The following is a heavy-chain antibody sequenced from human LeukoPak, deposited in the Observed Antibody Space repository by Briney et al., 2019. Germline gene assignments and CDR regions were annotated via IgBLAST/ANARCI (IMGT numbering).Heavy chain of an antibody. CDR2: IYYSGST. J-gene: IGHJ6*03. D-gene: IGHD2-2*02. V-gene: IGHV4-59*01. CDR1: GGPISSYY. Sequence: PSETLSLTCTVSGGPISSYYWSWIRQPPGKGLEWIGYIYYSGSTNYNPSLKSRVTISVDTSKNQFSLKLSSVTAADTAVYYCARVGVVVVPAAIWEYYYYYYMDVWGKGTTVTVSS. CDR3: ARVGVVVVPAAIWEYYYYYYMDV.